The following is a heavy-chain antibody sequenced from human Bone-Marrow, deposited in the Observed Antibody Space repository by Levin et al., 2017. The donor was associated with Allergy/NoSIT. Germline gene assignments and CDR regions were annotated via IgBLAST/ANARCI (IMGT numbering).Heavy chain of an antibody. D-gene: IGHD3-10*01. CDR3: ARSYGSGSKLYYYGMDV. J-gene: IGHJ6*02. CDR1: GFTFSSYW. Sequence: GESLKISCAASGFTFSSYWMSWVRQAPGKGLEWVANIKQDGSEKYYVDSVKGRFTISRDNAKNSLYLQMNSLRAEDTAVYYCARSYGSGSKLYYYGMDVWGQGTTVTVSS. V-gene: IGHV3-7*01. CDR2: IKQDGSEK.